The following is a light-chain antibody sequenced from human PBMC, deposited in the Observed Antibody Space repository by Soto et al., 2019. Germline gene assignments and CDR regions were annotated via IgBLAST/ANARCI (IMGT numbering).Light chain of an antibody. CDR2: KAS. CDR1: QTISSW. J-gene: IGKJ1*01. V-gene: IGKV1-5*03. CDR3: QHYNSYSEA. Sequence: DIQMTQSPSSPSASVGDRVTITCRVSQTISSWLAWYQQKPGKAPKLLIYKASTLKSGVPSRFSGSGSGTEFTLTISSPQPDDFATYYCQHYNSYSEAFGQGTKVDIK.